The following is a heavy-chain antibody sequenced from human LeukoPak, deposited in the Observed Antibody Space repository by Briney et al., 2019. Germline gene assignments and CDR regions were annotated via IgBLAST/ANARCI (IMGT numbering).Heavy chain of an antibody. CDR3: ARVSRFNWFAP. CDR2: ISSSSSYI. V-gene: IGHV3-21*01. CDR1: GFTFSRYS. D-gene: IGHD3-3*01. J-gene: IGHJ5*02. Sequence: PGGSLRLSCAASGFTFSRYSMNWVRQAPGKGLEWVSSISSSSSYIYYADSVKGRFTISRDNAKNSLYLQMNSLRAEDTAVYYFARVSRFNWFAPWGQGTLVTVSS.